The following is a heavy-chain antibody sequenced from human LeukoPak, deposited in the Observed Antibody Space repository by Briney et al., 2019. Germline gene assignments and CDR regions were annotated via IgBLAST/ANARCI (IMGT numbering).Heavy chain of an antibody. CDR2: ISWTSGSI. CDR3: AEDYSGSFNWFDP. CDR1: GFAFGNYA. V-gene: IGHV3-9*01. D-gene: IGHD5-12*01. Sequence: PGRSLRLSCAASGFAFGNYAMHWVRQAPGKGLEWVSGISWTSGSIGYADSVKGRFTISRDNAKNSLYLQMNSLRAEDTALYYCAEDYSGSFNWFDPWGQGTLVTVSS. J-gene: IGHJ5*02.